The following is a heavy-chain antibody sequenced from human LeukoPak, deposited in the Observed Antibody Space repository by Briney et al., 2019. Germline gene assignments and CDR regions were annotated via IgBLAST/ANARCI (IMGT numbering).Heavy chain of an antibody. D-gene: IGHD4-17*01. V-gene: IGHV1-18*01. CDR2: ISAYNGNT. CDR3: ARVREESRWGATVTTVIGY. J-gene: IGHJ4*02. Sequence: GASVKVSCKASGYTFTSYGISWVRQAPGQGLEWMGWISAYNGNTNYAQKLQGRVTMTTDTSTSTAYMELRSLRSDDTAVYYCARVREESRWGATVTTVIGYWGQGTLVTVSS. CDR1: GYTFTSYG.